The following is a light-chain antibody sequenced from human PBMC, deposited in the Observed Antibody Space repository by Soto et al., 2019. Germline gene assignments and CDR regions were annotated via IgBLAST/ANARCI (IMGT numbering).Light chain of an antibody. Sequence: QSVLTQPPSVSEASGQRDTISCTGSSSNIGAGYEAHWYQQVPGTAPKLLIYENNNRPSGVPDRFSGSKSGTSASLAITGLQAEDEAEYYCQSYDSSLSGYVFGTGTKVTVL. CDR1: SSNIGAGYE. J-gene: IGLJ1*01. V-gene: IGLV1-40*01. CDR2: ENN. CDR3: QSYDSSLSGYV.